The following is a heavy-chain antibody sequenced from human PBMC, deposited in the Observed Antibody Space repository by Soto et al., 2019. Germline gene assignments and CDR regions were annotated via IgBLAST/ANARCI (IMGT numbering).Heavy chain of an antibody. CDR3: ARQIYDIPWDYYYYMDV. CDR1: GASISSYY. J-gene: IGHJ6*03. Sequence: SETLSLTCTVSGASISSYYWSWIRQPPGKGLEWIGYIYYSGSTNYNPSLKSRVTISVDTSKNQFSLKLSSVTAADTAVYYCARQIYDIPWDYYYYMDVWGKGTTVTVS. V-gene: IGHV4-59*01. D-gene: IGHD3-9*01. CDR2: IYYSGST.